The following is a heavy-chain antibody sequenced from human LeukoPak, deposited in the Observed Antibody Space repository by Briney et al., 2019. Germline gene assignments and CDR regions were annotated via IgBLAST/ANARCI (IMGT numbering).Heavy chain of an antibody. J-gene: IGHJ6*02. CDR2: IYYSGST. CDR3: ARTVRYSYGMGV. CDR1: GGSISSYY. V-gene: IGHV4-59*12. D-gene: IGHD3-9*01. Sequence: PSETLSLTCTVSGGSISSYYWSWIRQPPGKGLEWIGYIYYSGSTNYNPSLKSRVTISVDTSKNQFSLKLSSVTAADTAVYYCARTVRYSYGMGVWGQGTTVTVSS.